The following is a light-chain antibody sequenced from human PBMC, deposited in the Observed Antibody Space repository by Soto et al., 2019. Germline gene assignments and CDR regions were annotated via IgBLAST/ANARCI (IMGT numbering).Light chain of an antibody. CDR3: QSYDTSLSGLVV. CDR2: GDN. CDR1: SSNIGAGYD. Sequence: QSVVTQPPSVSGAPGQRVTISCTGSSSNIGAGYDVHRYRQLPGAAPKVLIYGDNNRPSGVPDRFSGSKSGTSASLPITGLQSEDEADDYCQSYDTSLSGLVVFGGGTKLTVL. V-gene: IGLV1-40*01. J-gene: IGLJ2*01.